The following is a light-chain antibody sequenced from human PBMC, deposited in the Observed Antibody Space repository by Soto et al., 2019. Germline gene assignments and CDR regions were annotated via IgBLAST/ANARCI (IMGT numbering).Light chain of an antibody. J-gene: IGKJ1*01. CDR2: GAS. V-gene: IGKV3-20*01. CDR3: QQCAGSPET. Sequence: EIVLTQSPGTLSLSPGVRVTLSCRASQSISSSYLAWYQQKPGQAPRLLIYGASRRATDIPDRFSGSGSGTDFTLTINRLEPEDFAVYYCQQCAGSPETFGQGTKVDIK. CDR1: QSISSSY.